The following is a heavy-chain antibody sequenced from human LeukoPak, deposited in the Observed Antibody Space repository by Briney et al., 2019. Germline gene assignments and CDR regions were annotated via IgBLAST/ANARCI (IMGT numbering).Heavy chain of an antibody. CDR3: ARDGFSSSWGLAY. V-gene: IGHV3-7*03. CDR2: IKLDGSEK. D-gene: IGHD6-13*01. Sequence: PGGSLRLSCVASGFTFGKYWMSWVRQAPGKGLEWVANIKLDGSEKNYVDSVKGRFTISRDNSKNTLYLQMNSLRVEDTAVYYCARDGFSSSWGLAYWGQGTLVTVSS. J-gene: IGHJ4*02. CDR1: GFTFGKYW.